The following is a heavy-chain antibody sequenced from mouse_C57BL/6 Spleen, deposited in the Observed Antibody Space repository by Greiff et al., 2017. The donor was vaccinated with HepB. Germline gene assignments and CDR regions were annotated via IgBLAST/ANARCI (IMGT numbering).Heavy chain of an antibody. J-gene: IGHJ4*01. CDR3: ARQGVFYYDYDEGGYYAMDY. Sequence: EVQVVESGGGLVKPGGSLKLSCAASGFTFSSYTMSWVRQTPEKRLEWVATISGGGGNTYYSDSVKGQFTISRDNAKNTLYLQMSSLRSEDTALYYCARQGVFYYDYDEGGYYAMDYWGQGTSVTVSS. CDR1: GFTFSSYT. V-gene: IGHV5-9*01. D-gene: IGHD2-4*01. CDR2: ISGGGGNT.